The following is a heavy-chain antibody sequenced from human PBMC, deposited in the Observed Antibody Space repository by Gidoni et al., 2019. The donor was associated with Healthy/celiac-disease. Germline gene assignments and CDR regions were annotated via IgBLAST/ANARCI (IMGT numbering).Heavy chain of an antibody. CDR1: GGSISSSSYY. CDR2: IYYSGST. J-gene: IGHJ6*03. D-gene: IGHD6-19*01. V-gene: IGHV4-39*01. Sequence: QLQLQESGTGLVKPSETLSLTCTVSGGSISSSSYYWGWIRQPPGKGLEWIGSIYYSGSTYYNPSLKSRVTISVDTSKNQFSLKLSSVTAADTAVYYCARQAGWYYYYYMDVWGKGTTVTVSS. CDR3: ARQAGWYYYYYMDV.